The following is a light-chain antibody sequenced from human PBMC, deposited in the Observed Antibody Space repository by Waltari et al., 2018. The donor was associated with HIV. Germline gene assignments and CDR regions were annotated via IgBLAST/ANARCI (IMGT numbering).Light chain of an antibody. J-gene: IGLJ2*01. CDR2: DVF. V-gene: IGLV2-14*03. Sequence: QSALTQPASVSGSPGQSITIPCTGTSSDIGAYDYVSWYRQHPDKAPQLLIYDVFYRPSGVSHRFSGSKSGNTASLTISGLQAEDEAVYSCSSYTTTNTIIFGGGTKLTVL. CDR3: SSYTTTNTII. CDR1: SSDIGAYDY.